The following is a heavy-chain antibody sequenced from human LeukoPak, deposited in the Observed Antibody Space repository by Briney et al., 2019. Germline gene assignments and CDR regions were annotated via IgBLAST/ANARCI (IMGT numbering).Heavy chain of an antibody. D-gene: IGHD3-16*01. V-gene: IGHV1-69*04. CDR3: ARDRLEGLRPFDY. CDR2: IIPILGIA. CDR1: GGTFSSYA. Sequence: SVKVSCKASGGTFSSYAISWVRQAPGQGLEWMGRIIPILGIANYAQKFQGRVTITADKSTSTAYMELSSLRSEDTAVYYCARDRLEGLRPFDYWGQGTLVTVSS. J-gene: IGHJ4*02.